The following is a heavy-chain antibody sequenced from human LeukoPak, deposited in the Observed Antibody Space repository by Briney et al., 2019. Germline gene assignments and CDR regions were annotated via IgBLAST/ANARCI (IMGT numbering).Heavy chain of an antibody. CDR1: GGSISSYY. V-gene: IGHV4-59*01. J-gene: IGHJ4*02. CDR3: ARVGXGCFDY. CDR2: IYYSGST. D-gene: IGHD3-3*01. Sequence: PSETLSLTCTVSGGSISSYYWSWIRQSPGKGLEWIGYIYYSGSTNYNPSLKSRVTISIDTSKNQFSLKLSSVTGADTAVYYCARVGXGCFDYWGQGTLVTVSS.